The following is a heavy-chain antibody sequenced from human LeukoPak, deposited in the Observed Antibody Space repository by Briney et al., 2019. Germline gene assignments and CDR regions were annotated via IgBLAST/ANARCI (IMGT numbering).Heavy chain of an antibody. V-gene: IGHV1-46*01. J-gene: IGHJ4*02. Sequence: ASVKVSCTTSGYIFTSHKIHWVRQAPGHGLEWMAIIDPNGRTTYAQKVQDRVTLTRDTSTRTFYMELSSLRSEDTAVYYCARNRSAWSYSFDYWGQGTLVTVSS. CDR2: IDPNGRT. CDR1: GYIFTSHK. CDR3: ARNRSAWSYSFDY. D-gene: IGHD6-19*01.